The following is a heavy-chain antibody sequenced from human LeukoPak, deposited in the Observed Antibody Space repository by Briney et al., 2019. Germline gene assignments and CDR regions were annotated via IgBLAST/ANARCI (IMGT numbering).Heavy chain of an antibody. CDR3: ARESYGDLPYFDY. J-gene: IGHJ4*02. D-gene: IGHD4-17*01. CDR2: ISYDGSNK. V-gene: IGHV3-30-3*01. Sequence: GRSLRLSCAASGFTFSSYAMHWVRQAPGKGLEWVAVISYDGSNKYYADSVKGRFTISRDNSKNTLYLQMNSLRAEDTAVYYCARESYGDLPYFDYWGRGTLVTVSS. CDR1: GFTFSSYA.